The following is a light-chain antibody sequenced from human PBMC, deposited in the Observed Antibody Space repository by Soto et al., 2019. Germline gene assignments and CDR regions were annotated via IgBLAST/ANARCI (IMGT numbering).Light chain of an antibody. CDR2: GTS. CDR3: QQYYNWPLT. V-gene: IGKV3-15*01. J-gene: IGKJ4*01. Sequence: ELVMTQSPATLSVSPGERATLSCRASQSFSSNVAWYQQKPGQATRLLIYGTSTRVTGIPARFSGSGSGTEFNLTISSLQSEDLAVYYCQQYYNWPLTVGGGTKVDIK. CDR1: QSFSSN.